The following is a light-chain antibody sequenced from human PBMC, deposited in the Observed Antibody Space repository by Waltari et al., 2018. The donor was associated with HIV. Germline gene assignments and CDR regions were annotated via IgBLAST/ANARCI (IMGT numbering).Light chain of an antibody. CDR1: KSNIRNPF. Sequence: QPTMPQAPSASKTPGQRITMSCSWRKSNIRNPFIYWYQQIPGAAPRLVLARNDQRPAGVPDRFSGTKSGTSAFLAITNLRLDDEATYVCASWDDNLRHWVFGGGTKLTVL. CDR2: RND. V-gene: IGLV1-47*01. CDR3: ASWDDNLRHWV. J-gene: IGLJ3*02.